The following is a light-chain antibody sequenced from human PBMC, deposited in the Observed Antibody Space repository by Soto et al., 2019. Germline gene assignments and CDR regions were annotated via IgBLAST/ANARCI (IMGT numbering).Light chain of an antibody. CDR2: SAS. V-gene: IGKV1-16*02. Sequence: DIKMTQSPSSLSASVGDTVTVTCRASQDISNFLSWFQQKPGKAPESLIFSASSLQSGVPSKVSGSGSGTDCTLTISNLQPADFATYYCQQYHSYPVTFGGGTKVEIK. CDR1: QDISNF. CDR3: QQYHSYPVT. J-gene: IGKJ4*01.